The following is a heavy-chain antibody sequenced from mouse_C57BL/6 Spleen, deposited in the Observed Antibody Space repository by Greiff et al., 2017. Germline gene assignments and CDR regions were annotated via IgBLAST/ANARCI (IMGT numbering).Heavy chain of an antibody. D-gene: IGHD4-1*01. CDR3: AREGVTETDAMDY. CDR2: ICPGGGDT. Sequence: VQLQQSGAGLVKPGASVKISCTASGYAFSSYWMNWVQQRPGKGLEWIGQICPGGGDTNYNGKFKGQATLPADKTSSTVYMQLSRLTSEDSAVYVGAREGVTETDAMDYWGKGTSVTVSS. CDR1: GYAFSSYW. V-gene: IGHV1-80*01. J-gene: IGHJ4*01.